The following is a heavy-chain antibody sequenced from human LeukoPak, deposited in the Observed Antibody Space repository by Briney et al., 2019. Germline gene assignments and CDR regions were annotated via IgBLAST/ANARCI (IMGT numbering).Heavy chain of an antibody. CDR1: GYTLTELS. Sequence: ASVKVSCKVSGYTLTELSMHWVRQAPGKGLEWMGGFDPEDGETIYAQKFQGRVTMTEDTSTDTAYMELSSLRSEDTAVYYCATALSTTVTTTFDYWGQGTLVTVSS. CDR3: ATALSTTVTTTFDY. V-gene: IGHV1-24*01. CDR2: FDPEDGET. D-gene: IGHD4-17*01. J-gene: IGHJ4*02.